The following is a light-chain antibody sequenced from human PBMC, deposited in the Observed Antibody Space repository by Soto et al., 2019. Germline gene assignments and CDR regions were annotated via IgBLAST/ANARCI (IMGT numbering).Light chain of an antibody. CDR3: SSYTSSSTRV. CDR2: DVN. CDR1: SSDVGGYNY. V-gene: IGLV2-14*01. J-gene: IGLJ1*01. Sequence: QSALTQPASVSGSPGQSITISCTGTSSDVGGYNYVSWYQQNPGKAPKLMIYDVNNRPSGVSYRFSGSKSANTASLTISWLQAEDEADYYCSSYTSSSTRVFGPGTKVTVL.